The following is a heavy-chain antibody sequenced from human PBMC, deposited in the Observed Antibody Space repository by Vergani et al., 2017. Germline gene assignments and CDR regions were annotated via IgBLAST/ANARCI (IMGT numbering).Heavy chain of an antibody. J-gene: IGHJ4*02. D-gene: IGHD2/OR15-2a*01. CDR1: GYSFTSYG. CDR2: IIPIFGTA. V-gene: IGHV1-69*13. Sequence: QVQLVQSGAEVRKSGASVKVSCKASGYSFTSYGISWVRQAPGQGLEWMGGIIPIFGTANYAQKFQGRVTITADESTSTAYMELSSLRSEDTAVYYCARSPFLSAFDIWGQGTLVTVSS. CDR3: ARSPFLSAFDI.